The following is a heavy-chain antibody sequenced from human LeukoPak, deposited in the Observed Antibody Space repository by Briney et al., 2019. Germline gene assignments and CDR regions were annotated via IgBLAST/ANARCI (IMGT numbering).Heavy chain of an antibody. CDR2: INSDGSST. D-gene: IGHD1-26*01. Sequence: GSLRLSCAASGFSFSTYWMDWVRQAPGKGLVWVSRINSDGSSTTYTDSVKGRFAISRDNAKNTLYLQMNSLTAEDTAVYYCARDGSSGSYYYFDYWGQGTLVTVSS. CDR3: ARDGSSGSYYYFDY. V-gene: IGHV3-74*01. J-gene: IGHJ4*02. CDR1: GFSFSTYW.